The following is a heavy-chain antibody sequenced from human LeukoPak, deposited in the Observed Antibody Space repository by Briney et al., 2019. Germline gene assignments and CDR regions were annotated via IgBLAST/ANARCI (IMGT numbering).Heavy chain of an antibody. D-gene: IGHD6-19*01. CDR3: AKDPIIAVAGYDAFDI. J-gene: IGHJ3*02. V-gene: IGHV3-23*01. CDR1: GFTFSSYA. CDR2: ISGSGGST. Sequence: PGGSLRLSCAASGFTFSSYAMSWVRQAPGKGLEWVSAISGSGGSTYYADSVKGRFTISRDNSKNTLYLQMNSLRAEDTAVYYCAKDPIIAVAGYDAFDIWGQGTMVTVSS.